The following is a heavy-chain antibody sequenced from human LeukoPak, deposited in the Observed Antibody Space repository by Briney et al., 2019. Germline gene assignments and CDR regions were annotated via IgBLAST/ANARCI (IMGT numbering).Heavy chain of an antibody. CDR1: GFTFSDHY. CDR2: ISSGGTTM. Sequence: GGSLRLSCAASGFTFSDHYMSWIRQAPGKGLEWISYISSGGTTMKYADSVKGRFTISRDNAKNSLHLQMNSLRVEDTAVYYCARVLRHYDILTGYSTWGAFDIWGQGTMVTVSS. D-gene: IGHD3-9*01. J-gene: IGHJ3*02. V-gene: IGHV3-11*04. CDR3: ARVLRHYDILTGYSTWGAFDI.